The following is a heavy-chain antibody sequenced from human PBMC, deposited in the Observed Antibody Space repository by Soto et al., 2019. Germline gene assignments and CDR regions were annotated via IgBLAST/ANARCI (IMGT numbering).Heavy chain of an antibody. CDR3: ASLGVGDWANYYYYYGMDV. CDR2: VTANGGST. CDR1: GFTFSVYA. D-gene: IGHD2-21*02. V-gene: IGHV3-23*01. Sequence: EVQLLESGGGFVQPGGSLRLSCAATGFTFSVYAMTWVRQAPGKGLEGVSAVTANGGSTYSADSVKGRFTISRDNSKHPLFLQMNSLRAEDTAVYYCASLGVGDWANYYYYYGMDVWGQGTTVTVSS. J-gene: IGHJ6*02.